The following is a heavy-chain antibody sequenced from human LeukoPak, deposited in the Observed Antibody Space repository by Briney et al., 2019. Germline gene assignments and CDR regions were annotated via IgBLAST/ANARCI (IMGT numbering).Heavy chain of an antibody. D-gene: IGHD5-18*01. CDR1: GFSFSSYT. CDR3: ARGLGYNYGTGQPDY. Sequence: NSGGPLRLSCAASGFSFSSYTMNWVRQAPGKGLEWVSSISSSSNYIYYADSEKRRFTISRDSAKNSLYLQMNSLRAEDTAVYQCARGLGYNYGTGQPDYWGEGTLVTVSS. V-gene: IGHV3-21*01. J-gene: IGHJ4*02. CDR2: ISSSSNYI.